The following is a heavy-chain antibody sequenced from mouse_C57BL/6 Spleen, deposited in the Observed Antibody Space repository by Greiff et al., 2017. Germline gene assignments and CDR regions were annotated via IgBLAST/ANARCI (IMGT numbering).Heavy chain of an antibody. CDR3: ARGSYDYDGDYYAMDY. V-gene: IGHV5-16*01. J-gene: IGHJ4*01. CDR2: IHYDGSST. Sequence: ESEGGLVQPGSSMKLSCTASGFTFIDYYMAWVRQVPEKGLEWVANIHYDGSSTYYLDSLKSRFIISRDNAKKILYLQMSSLKSEDTATYYCARGSYDYDGDYYAMDYGGQGTSVTVSS. D-gene: IGHD2-4*01. CDR1: GFTFIDYY.